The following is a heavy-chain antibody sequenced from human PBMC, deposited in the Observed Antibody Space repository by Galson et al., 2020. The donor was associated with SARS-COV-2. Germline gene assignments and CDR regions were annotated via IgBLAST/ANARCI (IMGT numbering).Heavy chain of an antibody. Sequence: GGSLRLSCAASGFTFDNHGMNWVRQVPGKRLEWVSGITWNGGISSYADSVKGRFTISRDNARNSLYLQMKTLRAEDTALYYCVRGSHHYDFLTGYLMYLFDYWGQGTLVTVSS. CDR2: ITWNGGIS. J-gene: IGHJ4*02. CDR1: GFTFDNHG. D-gene: IGHD3-9*01. CDR3: VRGSHHYDFLTGYLMYLFDY. V-gene: IGHV3-20*04.